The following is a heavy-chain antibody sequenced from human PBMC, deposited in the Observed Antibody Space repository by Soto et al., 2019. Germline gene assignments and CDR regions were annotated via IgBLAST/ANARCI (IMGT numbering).Heavy chain of an antibody. Sequence: DVQLAESGGGLVQPGGSLRLSCVASGFPYSVYSMDWVRQVPGKGLEWLAYVSPGGDTVHYADSVNGQFFISRDTPRNSVFLQMTSLRHEDTAVYYCVRGSRANCFDLWGPGTVVTVSS. V-gene: IGHV3-48*02. CDR1: GFPYSVYS. J-gene: IGHJ3*01. CDR2: VSPGGDTV. CDR3: VRGSRANCFDL.